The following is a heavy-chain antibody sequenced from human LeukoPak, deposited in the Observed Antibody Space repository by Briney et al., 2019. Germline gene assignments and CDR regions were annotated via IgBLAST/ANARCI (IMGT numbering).Heavy chain of an antibody. D-gene: IGHD3-10*01. CDR1: GFSISNDW. CDR3: TLIQGWGSGSYYRNF. J-gene: IGHJ4*02. V-gene: IGHV3-15*01. CDR2: VKSRSSGETT. Sequence: GGSLRLSCVASGFSISNDWMCWVRQAPGTGLEWAARVKSRSSGETTDYAASVKGRFSISRDESKNTLYLQMNSLKTEDTAVYYCTLIQGWGSGSYYRNFWGQGTLVTVSS.